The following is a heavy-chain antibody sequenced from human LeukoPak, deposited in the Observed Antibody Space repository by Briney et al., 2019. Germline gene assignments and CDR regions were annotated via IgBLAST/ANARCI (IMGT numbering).Heavy chain of an antibody. V-gene: IGHV4-39*01. CDR3: ARTIWGSYRLFDY. D-gene: IGHD3-16*02. Sequence: SETLSLTCTVSGGSIGSSSYYWGWIRQPPGKGLEWIGSIYYSGSTYYNPSLKSRVTISVDTSKNQFSLKLSSVTAADTAVYYCARTIWGSYRLFDYWGQGTLVTVSS. CDR2: IYYSGST. J-gene: IGHJ4*02. CDR1: GGSIGSSSYY.